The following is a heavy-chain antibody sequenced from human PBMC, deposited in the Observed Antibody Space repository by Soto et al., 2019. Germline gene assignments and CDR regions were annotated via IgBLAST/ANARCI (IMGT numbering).Heavy chain of an antibody. Sequence: QVQLVQSGAEVKKPGASVKVSCKASGYTFTSYDINWVRQATGQGLEWMGWMNPNSGNTGYAQKFQGRVTMTRNTSISRADMRLSSMRPEDTAVYYCARLGYYYEGSGYYLSFDYWGQGTLVTVSS. CDR1: GYTFTSYD. J-gene: IGHJ4*02. CDR2: MNPNSGNT. D-gene: IGHD3-22*01. CDR3: ARLGYYYEGSGYYLSFDY. V-gene: IGHV1-8*01.